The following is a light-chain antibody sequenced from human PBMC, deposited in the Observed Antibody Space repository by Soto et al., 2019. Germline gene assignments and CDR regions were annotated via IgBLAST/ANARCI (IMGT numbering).Light chain of an antibody. CDR3: SSYTTSDTWV. J-gene: IGLJ3*02. CDR2: DVS. V-gene: IGLV2-14*03. Sequence: QSVPTQPASVSGSPGQSITISCSGTSSDVGAYNFVSWYQHHPGKAPKLLIHDVSDRPSGVSDRFSASKSANTASLTISGLQAEDEAYYYCSSYTTSDTWVFGGGTKVTVL. CDR1: SSDVGAYNF.